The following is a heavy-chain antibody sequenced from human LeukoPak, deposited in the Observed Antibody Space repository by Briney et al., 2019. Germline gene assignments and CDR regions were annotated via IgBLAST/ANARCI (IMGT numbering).Heavy chain of an antibody. CDR1: GFSFSDYW. CDR3: ARSHCGSASCPFDY. Sequence: GESLKISCKGSGFSFSDYWIGWVRQMPGKGLEWMGIIYPGDSDTRYSPSFQGQVTISADKSISTASLQWSSLQASDTAMYYCARSHCGSASCPFDYWGQGTLVTVSS. J-gene: IGHJ4*02. D-gene: IGHD2-2*01. V-gene: IGHV5-51*01. CDR2: IYPGDSDT.